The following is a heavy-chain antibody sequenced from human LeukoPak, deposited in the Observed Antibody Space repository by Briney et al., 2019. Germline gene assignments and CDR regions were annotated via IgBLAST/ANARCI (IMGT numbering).Heavy chain of an antibody. J-gene: IGHJ4*02. CDR2: IKQDGSEK. Sequence: GGSLRLSCAASGFTFSSYAMSWVRQAPGRGLEWVANIKQDGSEKYYVDSVKGRFTISRDNAKNSLYLQMNSLRAEDTAVYYCARDKVVGATYFDYWGQGTLVTVSS. D-gene: IGHD1-26*01. CDR1: GFTFSSYA. V-gene: IGHV3-7*01. CDR3: ARDKVVGATYFDY.